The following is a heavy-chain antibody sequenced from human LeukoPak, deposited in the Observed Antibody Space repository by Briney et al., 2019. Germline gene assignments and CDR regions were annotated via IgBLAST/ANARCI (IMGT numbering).Heavy chain of an antibody. V-gene: IGHV4-59*01. CDR2: LFYSGST. Sequence: PSGTLSLTCAISGGSIPSYYWSWIRQTPGKGLEWIGYLFYSGSTNYNPSLKGRITMSIDTSKNEFSLKLRSVTAADTAVYYCARGAYSNYLSVDYWGQGILVTVSS. CDR1: GGSIPSYY. D-gene: IGHD4-11*01. CDR3: ARGAYSNYLSVDY. J-gene: IGHJ4*02.